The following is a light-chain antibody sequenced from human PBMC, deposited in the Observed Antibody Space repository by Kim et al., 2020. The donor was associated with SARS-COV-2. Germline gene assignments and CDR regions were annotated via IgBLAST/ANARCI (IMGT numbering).Light chain of an antibody. CDR2: SNN. Sequence: GQRVTISCSGSSSNIGSNTVNLYQQLPGRAPKLLIYSNNQRPSGVPDRFSGSKSGTSASLAISGLQSEDETDYYCAAWDGSLSGWMFGGGTKLTVL. J-gene: IGLJ3*02. CDR1: SSNIGSNT. V-gene: IGLV1-44*01. CDR3: AAWDGSLSGWM.